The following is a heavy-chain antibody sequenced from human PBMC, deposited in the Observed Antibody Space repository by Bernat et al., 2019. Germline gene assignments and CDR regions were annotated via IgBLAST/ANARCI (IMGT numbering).Heavy chain of an antibody. D-gene: IGHD2-2*01. CDR1: GGSISSGGYY. V-gene: IGHV4-31*03. Sequence: QVQLQESGPGLVKPSQTLSLTCTVSGGSISSGGYYWSWIRQYPGKGLEWIGYIYYSGSTYYNPSLKSRVTISVDTSKNQFSLKLSSVTAADTAVYYCAREYCSSTSCRSPFDIWGQGTMVTVSS. CDR3: AREYCSSTSCRSPFDI. J-gene: IGHJ3*02. CDR2: IYYSGST.